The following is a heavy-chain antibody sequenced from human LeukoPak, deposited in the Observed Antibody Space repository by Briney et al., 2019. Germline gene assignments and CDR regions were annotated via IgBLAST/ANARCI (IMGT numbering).Heavy chain of an antibody. J-gene: IGHJ4*02. CDR1: GYTFTSYY. V-gene: IGHV1-46*01. CDR2: VNPSGGST. CDR3: AREGRFCRGGSCYERYYFDY. D-gene: IGHD2-15*01. Sequence: ALVKVSCKASGYTFTSYYVHWVRQAPGQGLEWMAIVNPSGGSTSYAQKFQGRVTMTRDMSTSTLYMELSSLRSEDTAVYYCAREGRFCRGGSCYERYYFDYWGQGTLVTVSS.